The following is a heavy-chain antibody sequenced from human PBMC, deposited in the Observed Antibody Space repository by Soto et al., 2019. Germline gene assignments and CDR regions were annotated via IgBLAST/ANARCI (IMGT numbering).Heavy chain of an antibody. CDR1: GYTFTSYG. J-gene: IGHJ6*03. Sequence: ASVKVSCKASGYTFTSYGISWVRQAPGQVLEWMGWISAYNGNTNYAQKLQGRVTMTTDTSTSTAYMELRSLRSDDTAVYYCARAGITGTWNYYYYMDVWGKGTTVTVSS. V-gene: IGHV1-18*01. D-gene: IGHD1-7*01. CDR2: ISAYNGNT. CDR3: ARAGITGTWNYYYYMDV.